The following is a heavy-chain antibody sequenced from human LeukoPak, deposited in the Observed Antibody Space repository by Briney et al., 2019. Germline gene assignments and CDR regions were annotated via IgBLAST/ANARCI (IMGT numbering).Heavy chain of an antibody. V-gene: IGHV5-10-1*01. CDR1: GYSFTSYW. CDR2: IDPSDSYT. Sequence: GESLKISCKGSGYSFTSYWISWVRQMPGKGLEWMGRIDPSDSYTNYSPSFQGHVTISADKSISTAYLQWSSLKASDTAMYYCARTDYDILTGYYPLGYWGQGTLVTVSS. D-gene: IGHD3-9*01. J-gene: IGHJ4*02. CDR3: ARTDYDILTGYYPLGY.